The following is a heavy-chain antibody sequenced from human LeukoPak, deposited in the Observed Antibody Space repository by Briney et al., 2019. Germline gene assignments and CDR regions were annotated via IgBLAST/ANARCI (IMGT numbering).Heavy chain of an antibody. CDR1: GFTFSSYA. Sequence: GGSLRLSCAASGFTFSSYAMHWVRQAPGKGLEWVAVISYDGSNKYYADSVKGRFTISRDNSKNTLYLQMNSLRAEDTAVYYCARGETYYYDTSAYGDFDCWGQGTLVTVSS. V-gene: IGHV3-30-3*01. J-gene: IGHJ4*02. D-gene: IGHD3-22*01. CDR3: ARGETYYYDTSAYGDFDC. CDR2: ISYDGSNK.